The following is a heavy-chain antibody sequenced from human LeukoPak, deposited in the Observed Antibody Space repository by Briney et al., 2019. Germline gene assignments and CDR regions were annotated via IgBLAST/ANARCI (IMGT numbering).Heavy chain of an antibody. J-gene: IGHJ4*02. CDR1: GYTFTSYG. Sequence: RRASVKVSCKASGYTFTSYGISWVRQAPGQGLEWMGWISAYNGNTNYAQKLQGRVTMTTDTSTSTAYMELRSLRSDDTAVYYCARDVGEYCSSTNCYASHYWGQGTLVTVSS. CDR2: ISAYNGNT. D-gene: IGHD2-2*01. V-gene: IGHV1-18*01. CDR3: ARDVGEYCSSTNCYASHY.